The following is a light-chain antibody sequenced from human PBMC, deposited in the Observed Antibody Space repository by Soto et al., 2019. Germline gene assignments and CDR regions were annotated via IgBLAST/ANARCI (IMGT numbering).Light chain of an antibody. Sequence: QSALAQPASVSGSPGQSITISCTGTSSDVGGYNHVSWYQHHPGKAPKLIIYEVSDRPSGVSNRFSGSKSGYTASLTISGLQAEDEADYYCNSHTRSGSRVVGTGTKVTVL. J-gene: IGLJ1*01. V-gene: IGLV2-14*01. CDR1: SSDVGGYNH. CDR2: EVS. CDR3: NSHTRSGSRV.